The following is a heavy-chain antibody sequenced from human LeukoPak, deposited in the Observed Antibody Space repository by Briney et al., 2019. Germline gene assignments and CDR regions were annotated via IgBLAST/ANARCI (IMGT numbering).Heavy chain of an antibody. Sequence: GSLRLSCATSGFIFSTYSLNWVRQAPGKGLEWVSSITGSSNFIYYADSVKGRFTISRDNAKNSLFLQMNSLRAEDTAMYYCARSEDYCSGGSCYAHWGQGILVTVSS. CDR2: ITGSSNFI. CDR1: GFIFSTYS. D-gene: IGHD2-15*01. CDR3: ARSEDYCSGGSCYAH. J-gene: IGHJ4*02. V-gene: IGHV3-21*06.